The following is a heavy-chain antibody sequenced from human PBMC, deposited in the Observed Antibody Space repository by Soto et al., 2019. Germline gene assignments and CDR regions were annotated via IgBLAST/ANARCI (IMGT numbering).Heavy chain of an antibody. CDR3: ARGGYGGQFPFDY. D-gene: IGHD4-17*01. Sequence: EVQLVESGGGLIQPGGSLRLSCAASGFTVSSNYMSWVRQAPGKGLEWVSVIYSGGSTYYADSVKGRFTISRDNSKNTLYLKMNSLRAEDTAVYYCARGGYGGQFPFDYWGQGTLVTVSS. CDR2: IYSGGST. V-gene: IGHV3-53*01. J-gene: IGHJ4*02. CDR1: GFTVSSNY.